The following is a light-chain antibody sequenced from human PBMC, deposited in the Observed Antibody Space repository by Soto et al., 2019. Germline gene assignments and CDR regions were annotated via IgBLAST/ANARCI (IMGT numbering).Light chain of an antibody. J-gene: IGKJ3*01. CDR3: QQFYTTLFT. CDR1: QSISNY. CDR2: AAS. V-gene: IGKV1-39*01. Sequence: DIQMTQSPASLSASVGDRVTITCRASQSISNYLNWYQQKPGKAPNLLIYAASSLRSGVPSRFSGSGSVTDCNLTISSLQPEDCATYSCQQFYTTLFTFGPGTNVEIK.